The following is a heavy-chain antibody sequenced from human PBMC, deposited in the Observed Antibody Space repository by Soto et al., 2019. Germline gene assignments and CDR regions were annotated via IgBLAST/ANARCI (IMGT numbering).Heavy chain of an antibody. CDR2: VYYSGTT. V-gene: IGHV4-30-4*01. CDR1: GASINNNDYY. Sequence: PSETLSLTCTVSGASINNNDYYWSWIRQTPGKGLEWIGYVYYSGTTDYIPSLKSRLSMSIDESQNQFTLKLNSVTAADTATYCARMSYFYDKWYFDLWGRGTLVTVSS. D-gene: IGHD3-22*01. CDR3: ARMSYFYDKWYFDL. J-gene: IGHJ2*01.